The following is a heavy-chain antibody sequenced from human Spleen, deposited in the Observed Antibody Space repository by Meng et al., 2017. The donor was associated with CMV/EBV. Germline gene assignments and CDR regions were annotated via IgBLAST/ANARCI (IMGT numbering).Heavy chain of an antibody. Sequence: ASVQVSCKASGYTFTGHYMHWVRQAPGQGLEWMGWINPKSGGTNYAQKFQGGVTMTRDTSISTAYMELSRLRSDDTAVYYCARGAVVTLWDYYYYGMDVWGQGTTVTVSS. V-gene: IGHV1-2*02. CDR1: GYTFTGHY. CDR2: INPKSGGT. D-gene: IGHD4-23*01. J-gene: IGHJ6*02. CDR3: ARGAVVTLWDYYYYGMDV.